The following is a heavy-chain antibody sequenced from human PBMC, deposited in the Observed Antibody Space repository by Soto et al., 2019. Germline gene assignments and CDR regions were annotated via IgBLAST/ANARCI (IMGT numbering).Heavy chain of an antibody. V-gene: IGHV4-31*03. CDR3: ARDEGYQLPGPN. Sequence: SETLSLTCSVFGDSIRSAHYFWGWVRQPPGKGLEWIGYIHDSGTTYYNPSLKSRVTISFDTSKNQFSLKLSSVTAADTAVYYCARDEGYQLPGPNWGQGTLVTVSS. CDR1: GDSIRSAHYF. J-gene: IGHJ4*02. D-gene: IGHD2-2*01. CDR2: IHDSGTT.